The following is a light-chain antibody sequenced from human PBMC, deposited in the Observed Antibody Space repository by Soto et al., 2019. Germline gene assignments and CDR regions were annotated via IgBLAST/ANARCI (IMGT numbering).Light chain of an antibody. J-gene: IGKJ4*01. CDR2: GAS. V-gene: IGKV3-20*01. CDR3: QQYSDSPLT. Sequence: EIVLTQSPGTLSLSPGERATLSCRASQTVRTNYLAWFQHKPGQAPRLLIYGASSRATGIPDRFSGSGSGXXFXLTINRLEPEDFAVYFCQQYSDSPLTFGGGTKVEIK. CDR1: QTVRTNY.